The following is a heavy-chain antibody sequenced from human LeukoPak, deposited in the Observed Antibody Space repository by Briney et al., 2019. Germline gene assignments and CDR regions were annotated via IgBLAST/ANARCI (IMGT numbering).Heavy chain of an antibody. CDR2: INHSGST. CDR1: GGSFSGYY. D-gene: IGHD4-17*01. Sequence: SETLSLTCAVYGGSFSGYYWSWIRQPPGKGLEWIGEINHSGSTNYNPSLKSRVTISVDTSKNQFSLKLSSVTAADTAVYYCARGLAPPYGHYGVAFDIWGQRTMVTVSS. J-gene: IGHJ3*02. V-gene: IGHV4-34*01. CDR3: ARGLAPPYGHYGVAFDI.